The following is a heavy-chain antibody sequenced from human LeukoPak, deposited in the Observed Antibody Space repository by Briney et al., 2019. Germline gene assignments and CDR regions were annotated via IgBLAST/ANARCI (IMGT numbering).Heavy chain of an antibody. CDR2: IYYSGST. Sequence: PSETLSLTCTVSGGSISGYYWSWIRQPPGKGLEWIGYIYYSGSTYYNPSLKSRVTISVDTSKNQFSLKLSSVTAADTAVYYCASSVVTPSPAFDYWGQGTLVTVSS. J-gene: IGHJ4*02. CDR1: GGSISGYY. V-gene: IGHV4-30-4*01. CDR3: ASSVVTPSPAFDY. D-gene: IGHD4-23*01.